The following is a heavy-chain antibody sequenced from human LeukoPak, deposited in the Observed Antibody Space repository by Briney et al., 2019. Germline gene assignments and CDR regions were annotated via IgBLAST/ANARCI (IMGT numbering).Heavy chain of an antibody. CDR2: INPNSGGT. V-gene: IGHV1-2*02. D-gene: IGHD3-10*01. Sequence: ASVKVSCKASGYTFTGYYMHWVRQAPGQGLEWMGWINPNSGGTKNAQKFQGRVTMTRDTSISTAYMELSRLRSDDTAVYYCARLFGSGAFDYWGQGTLVTVSS. CDR1: GYTFTGYY. CDR3: ARLFGSGAFDY. J-gene: IGHJ4*02.